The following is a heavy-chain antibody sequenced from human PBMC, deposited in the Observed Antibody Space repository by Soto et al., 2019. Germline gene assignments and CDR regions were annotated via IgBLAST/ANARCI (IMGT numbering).Heavy chain of an antibody. Sequence: SETLSLTCAVYGGSFSGYYWSWIRQPPVKGLEWIGEINHSGSTNYNPSLKSRVTISVDTSKNQFSLKLSSVTAADTAVYYCARRNIVATIRRGPFDYWGQGTLVTVSS. CDR1: GGSFSGYY. CDR2: INHSGST. CDR3: ARRNIVATIRRGPFDY. V-gene: IGHV4-34*01. D-gene: IGHD5-12*01. J-gene: IGHJ4*02.